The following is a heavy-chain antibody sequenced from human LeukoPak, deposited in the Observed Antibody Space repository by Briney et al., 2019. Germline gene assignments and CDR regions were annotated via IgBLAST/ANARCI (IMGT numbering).Heavy chain of an antibody. CDR3: ARLDV. CDR2: INPNTGDT. Sequence: ASVKVSCKASGYPFIDYYLHWVRQAPGQGLEWMGCINPNTGDTNSAQNFQGRVTMTRDTSISTAYMELSRLRSDDTAVYYCARLDVWGQGTTVTVSS. V-gene: IGHV1-2*02. CDR1: GYPFIDYY. J-gene: IGHJ6*02.